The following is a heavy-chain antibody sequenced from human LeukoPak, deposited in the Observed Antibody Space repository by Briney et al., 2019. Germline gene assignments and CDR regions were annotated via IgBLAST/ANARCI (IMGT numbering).Heavy chain of an antibody. Sequence: GGSLRLSCAASGFTFSSYAMSWVRQAPGKGLEWVSAISGSGGSTYYADSVKGRFTISRDNSKNTLYLQMNSLRAEDTAVYYCAKTPGYDILTGWDVTGYGMDVWGQGTTVTVSS. CDR1: GFTFSSYA. D-gene: IGHD3-9*01. J-gene: IGHJ6*02. V-gene: IGHV3-23*01. CDR2: ISGSGGST. CDR3: AKTPGYDILTGWDVTGYGMDV.